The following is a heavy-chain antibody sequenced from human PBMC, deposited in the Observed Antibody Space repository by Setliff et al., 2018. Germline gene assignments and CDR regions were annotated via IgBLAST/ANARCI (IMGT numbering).Heavy chain of an antibody. CDR3: ARGGLRWFNFDY. Sequence: SETLSLTCTVSGGSISSGDYYWSWICQPPGKGLEWIGYIYYSGSTYYNPSLKSRVTISVDTSKNQFSLKLSSVTAADTAVYYCARGGLRWFNFDYWGQGTLVTVSS. D-gene: IGHD4-17*01. J-gene: IGHJ4*02. CDR1: GGSISSGDYY. V-gene: IGHV4-30-4*08. CDR2: IYYSGST.